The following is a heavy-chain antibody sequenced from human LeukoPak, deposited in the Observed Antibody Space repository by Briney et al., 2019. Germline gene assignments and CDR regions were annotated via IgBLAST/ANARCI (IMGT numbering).Heavy chain of an antibody. CDR1: GGSFSGYY. V-gene: IGHV4-34*01. J-gene: IGHJ5*02. CDR2: INHSGST. Sequence: SETLSLTCAVCGGSFSGYYWSWIRQPPGKGLEWIGEINHSGSTNYNPSLKSRVTISVDTSKNQFSLKLSSVTAADTAVYYCATSLAVAGTDWFDPWGQGTLVTVSS. CDR3: ATSLAVAGTDWFDP. D-gene: IGHD6-19*01.